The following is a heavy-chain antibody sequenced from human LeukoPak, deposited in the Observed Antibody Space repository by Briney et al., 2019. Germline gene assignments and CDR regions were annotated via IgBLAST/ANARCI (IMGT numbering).Heavy chain of an antibody. CDR1: GFTFSSYS. D-gene: IGHD6-19*01. CDR3: ARGDSSGWYYFDY. CDR2: ISSSSSYI. Sequence: GGSLRLSCAASGFTFSSYSMNWVRQAPGKGLEWVSSISSSSSYIYYADSVKGRFTISRDNAKNSLYLQMNSLRAEDTAVYYCARGDSSGWYYFDYWGQGTLVTVSS. V-gene: IGHV3-21*01. J-gene: IGHJ4*02.